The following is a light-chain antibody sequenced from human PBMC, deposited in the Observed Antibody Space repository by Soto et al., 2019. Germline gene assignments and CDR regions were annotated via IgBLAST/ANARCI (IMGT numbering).Light chain of an antibody. Sequence: EIVMTQSPVTLSVSPGERATLSCRASQSVGRNLAWYQQQPGQAPRLLIYAASTRATGIPARFSGSGSGEEFTLTISSLQSEDFGVYHCQHYNDWPRGTFGQGTKVEIK. CDR1: QSVGRN. V-gene: IGKV3-15*01. CDR3: QHYNDWPRGT. CDR2: AAS. J-gene: IGKJ1*01.